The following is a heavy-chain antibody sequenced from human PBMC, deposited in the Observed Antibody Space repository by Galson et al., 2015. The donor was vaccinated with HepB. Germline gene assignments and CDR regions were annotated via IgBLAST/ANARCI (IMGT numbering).Heavy chain of an antibody. CDR2: INPSGGST. Sequence: SVKVSCKASGYTFTSYYMHWVRQAPGQGLEWMGIINPSGGSTSYAQKFQGRVTMTRDTSTSTVYMELSSLRSEDTAVYYCAGAGFTYYYDSSGYYPFDYWGQGTLVTVSS. V-gene: IGHV1-46*03. J-gene: IGHJ4*02. CDR1: GYTFTSYY. CDR3: AGAGFTYYYDSSGYYPFDY. D-gene: IGHD3-22*01.